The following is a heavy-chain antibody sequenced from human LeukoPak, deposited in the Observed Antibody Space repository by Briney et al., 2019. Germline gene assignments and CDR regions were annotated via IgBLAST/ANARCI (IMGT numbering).Heavy chain of an antibody. J-gene: IGHJ4*02. D-gene: IGHD2-15*01. Sequence: ASVKVSCKASGYAFTGYYMHWVRQAPGQGLEWMGWMNPNSGNTGYAQKFQGRVTMTRNTSISTAYMELSSLRSEDTAVYYCARAGYCSGGSCYWMGDYWGQGTLVTVSS. CDR1: GYAFTGYY. CDR3: ARAGYCSGGSCYWMGDY. CDR2: MNPNSGNT. V-gene: IGHV1-8*02.